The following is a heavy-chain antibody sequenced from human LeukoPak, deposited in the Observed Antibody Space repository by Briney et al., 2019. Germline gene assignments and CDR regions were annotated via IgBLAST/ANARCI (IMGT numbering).Heavy chain of an antibody. CDR2: ISSSSTTK. Sequence: PGGSLRLSCAASGFTFSAYDMNWVRQAPGKGLKWLSYISSSSTTKYHADSVKGRFTISRDNTKNSLYLQMNSLRAEDTAVYYCAASPGYCSSTSCSSPLVGPWGQGTLVTVSS. V-gene: IGHV3-48*04. CDR3: AASPGYCSSTSCSSPLVGP. CDR1: GFTFSAYD. J-gene: IGHJ5*02. D-gene: IGHD2-2*01.